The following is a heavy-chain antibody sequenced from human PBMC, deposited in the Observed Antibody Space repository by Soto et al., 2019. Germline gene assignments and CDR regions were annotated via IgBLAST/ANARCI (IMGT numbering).Heavy chain of an antibody. Sequence: SETLSLTCTVSGGSISSSSYYWGWIRQPPGKGLEWSGSIYYSGSTYYNPSLKSRVTISVDTSKNQFSLKLSSVTAADTAVYYCARLQYYYGSVSEHWGQGTLVTVSS. CDR1: GGSISSSSYY. J-gene: IGHJ4*02. D-gene: IGHD3-10*01. CDR3: ARLQYYYGSVSEH. CDR2: IYYSGST. V-gene: IGHV4-39*01.